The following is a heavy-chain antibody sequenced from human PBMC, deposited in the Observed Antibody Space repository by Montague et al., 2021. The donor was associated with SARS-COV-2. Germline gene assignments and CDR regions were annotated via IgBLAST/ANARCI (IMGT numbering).Heavy chain of an antibody. Sequence: CAISGDSVSSNRAAWNWIRQSPSRGLEWLGRTYYRSKWYYEYAVSLKSRITINPGTSKNQFSLQVKSMTPEDTAVYYCALAVAGRGGYDYWGQGTLVTVSS. CDR3: ALAVAGRGGYDY. D-gene: IGHD6-19*01. V-gene: IGHV6-1*01. J-gene: IGHJ4*02. CDR2: TYYRSKWYY. CDR1: GDSVSSNRAA.